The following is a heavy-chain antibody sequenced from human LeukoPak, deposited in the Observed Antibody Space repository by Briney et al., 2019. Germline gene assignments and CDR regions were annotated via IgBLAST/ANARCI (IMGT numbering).Heavy chain of an antibody. CDR2: ISWNSGSI. V-gene: IGHV3-9*03. D-gene: IGHD6-6*01. J-gene: IGHJ4*02. CDR3: AKDYSSSSSFFDY. Sequence: PGGSPRLSCAASGFTFDDYAMHWVRQAPGKGLEWVSGISWNSGSIGYADSVKGRFTISRDNAKNSLYLQMNSLRAEDMALYYSAKDYSSSSSFFDYWGQGTLVTVCS. CDR1: GFTFDDYA.